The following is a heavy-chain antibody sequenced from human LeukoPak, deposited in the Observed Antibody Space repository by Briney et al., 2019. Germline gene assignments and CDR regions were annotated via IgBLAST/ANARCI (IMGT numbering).Heavy chain of an antibody. CDR1: GFTFSSYS. CDR3: ARGGAYYYYMDV. J-gene: IGHJ6*03. Sequence: GGSLRLSCAASGFTFSSYSMNWVRQAPGKGLEWVSSISSSSSYIYYADSVKGRFTISRDNAKSSLYLQMNSLRAEDTAVYYCARGGAYYYYMDVWGKGTTVTVSS. D-gene: IGHD3-10*01. CDR2: ISSSSSYI. V-gene: IGHV3-21*01.